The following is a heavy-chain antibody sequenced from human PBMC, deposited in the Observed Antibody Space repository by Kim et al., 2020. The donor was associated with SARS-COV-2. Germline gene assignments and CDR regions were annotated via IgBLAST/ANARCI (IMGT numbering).Heavy chain of an antibody. J-gene: IGHJ4*02. Sequence: SVKVSCKASGGTFSSYAISWVRQAPGQGLEWMGRIIPILGIANYAQKFQGRVTITADKSTSTAYMELSSLRSEDTAVYYCARDSYDSSGYGIDYWGQGTLVTVSS. D-gene: IGHD3-22*01. V-gene: IGHV1-69*04. CDR2: IIPILGIA. CDR3: ARDSYDSSGYGIDY. CDR1: GGTFSSYA.